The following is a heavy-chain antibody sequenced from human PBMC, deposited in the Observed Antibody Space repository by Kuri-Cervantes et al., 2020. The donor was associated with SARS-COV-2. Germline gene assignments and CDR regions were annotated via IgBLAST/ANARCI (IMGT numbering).Heavy chain of an antibody. J-gene: IGHJ4*02. D-gene: IGHD3-10*01. CDR2: ISGSGGST. CDR1: GFPFSTYV. V-gene: IGHV3-23*01. CDR3: ARDLVEHYYGSGSYEDY. Sequence: ETLSLTCAASGFPFSTYVMTWVRQAPGKGLEWVSAISGSGGSTYYADSVKGRFTISRDNSKNTLYLQMNSLRAEDTAVYYCARDLVEHYYGSGSYEDYWGQGTLVTVSS.